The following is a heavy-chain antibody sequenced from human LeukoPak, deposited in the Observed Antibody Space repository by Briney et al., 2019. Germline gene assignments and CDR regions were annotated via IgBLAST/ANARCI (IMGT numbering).Heavy chain of an antibody. D-gene: IGHD2-21*02. Sequence: GGSLRLSCAASGFTFSSYWMSWVRQAPGKGLEWVANIKQDGSEKYYVDSVKGRFTISRDNSKNTLYLQMNSLRAEDTAVYYCAKEECGGDCYSGRYFQHWGQGTLVTVSS. CDR3: AKEECGGDCYSGRYFQH. V-gene: IGHV3-7*01. CDR1: GFTFSSYW. J-gene: IGHJ1*01. CDR2: IKQDGSEK.